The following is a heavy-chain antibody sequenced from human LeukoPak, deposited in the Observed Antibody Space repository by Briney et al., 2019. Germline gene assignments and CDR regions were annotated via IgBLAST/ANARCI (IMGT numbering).Heavy chain of an antibody. J-gene: IGHJ4*02. D-gene: IGHD4-17*01. CDR2: ISPGSDYI. CDR1: GFTFSSFS. V-gene: IGHV3-21*01. Sequence: GGSLRLSCAASGFTFSSFSMNWVRQAPGKGLEWVSSISPGSDYIYYADSVKGRFTISRDNAKNSLFLQMNSLRAEDTAVYYCARGSYGDYDYWGQGTLVTVSS. CDR3: ARGSYGDYDY.